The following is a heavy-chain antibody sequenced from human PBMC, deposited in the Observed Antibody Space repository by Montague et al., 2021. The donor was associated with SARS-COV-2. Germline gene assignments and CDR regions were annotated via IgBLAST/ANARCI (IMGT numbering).Heavy chain of an antibody. CDR2: IYYSGST. J-gene: IGHJ6*02. V-gene: IGHV4-59*01. D-gene: IGHD2-8*01. CDR1: GGSISGYY. Sequence: SETLSLTCTVSGGSISGYYWSWIRQSPGKGLEWIGYIYYSGSTKYNPFLESRVTVSVDRSKNQVSLKLSSVTPADTAVYYCARLLRSCSNGVCRTYYYYAMDVGGQGTTGTVSS. CDR3: ARLLRSCSNGVCRTYYYYAMDV.